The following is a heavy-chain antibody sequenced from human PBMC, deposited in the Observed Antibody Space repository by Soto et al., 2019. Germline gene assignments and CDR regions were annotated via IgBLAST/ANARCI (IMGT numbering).Heavy chain of an antibody. CDR1: GYTFTAYY. CDR2: INPKFGDT. CDR3: ARNMDYYYGRGSGNGHGF. Sequence: QVQLVQSGAEVKEPGDSVRVSCEASGYTFTAYYIHWVRQAPGQGLEWMGWINPKFGDTTYAQDFQGRISMTRDMSISTVYVELSRLTSDDTARYYCARNMDYYYGRGSGNGHGFWGQGTTVTV. J-gene: IGHJ6*02. V-gene: IGHV1-2*02. D-gene: IGHD3-10*02.